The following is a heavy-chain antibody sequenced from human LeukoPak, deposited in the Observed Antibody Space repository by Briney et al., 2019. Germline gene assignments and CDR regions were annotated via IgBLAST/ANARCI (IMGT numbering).Heavy chain of an antibody. CDR2: ISAYNGNT. V-gene: IGHV1-18*01. CDR3: ARVIAAAVRGWFVP. J-gene: IGHJ5*02. D-gene: IGHD6-13*01. Sequence: ASVKVSCKASGYTFTSYGISWVRQAPGQGLEWMGWISAYNGNTNYAQKLQGRVTMTTDTSTSTAYMELRSLRSDDTAVYYCARVIAAAVRGWFVPWGQGTLVTVSS. CDR1: GYTFTSYG.